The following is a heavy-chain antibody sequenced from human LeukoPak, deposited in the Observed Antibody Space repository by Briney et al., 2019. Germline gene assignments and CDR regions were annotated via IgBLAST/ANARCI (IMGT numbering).Heavy chain of an antibody. J-gene: IGHJ5*02. D-gene: IGHD3-10*01. CDR1: GGTFSSYA. CDR2: IIPILGIA. CDR3: ARELWFGELFTNWFDP. Sequence: SSVKVSCKASGGTFSSYANSWVRQAPGQGLGWMGRIIPILGIANYAQKFQGRVTITADKSTSTAYMELSSLRSEDTAVYYCARELWFGELFTNWFDPWGQGTLVTVSS. V-gene: IGHV1-69*04.